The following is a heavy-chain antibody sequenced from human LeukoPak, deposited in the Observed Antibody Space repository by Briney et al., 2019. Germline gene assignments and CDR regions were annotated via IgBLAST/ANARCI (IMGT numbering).Heavy chain of an antibody. CDR2: ISSSSSYI. Sequence: GGSLRLSCAASGFTFSSYSMNWVRQAPGKGLEWVSSISSSSSYIYYADSVKGRFTISRDNAKNSLYLQMNSLRAEDTALYYCARVKSSGGLWELGGFDYWGQGTLVTVFS. D-gene: IGHD1-26*01. CDR3: ARVKSSGGLWELGGFDY. CDR1: GFTFSSYS. V-gene: IGHV3-21*04. J-gene: IGHJ4*02.